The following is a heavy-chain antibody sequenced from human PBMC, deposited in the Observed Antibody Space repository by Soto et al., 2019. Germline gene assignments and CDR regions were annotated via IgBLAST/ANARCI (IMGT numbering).Heavy chain of an antibody. J-gene: IGHJ4*02. V-gene: IGHV3-23*01. CDR2: ISGSGGST. D-gene: IGHD3-9*01. Sequence: EVQLLESGGGLVQPGGSLRLSCAASGFTFSSYAMSWVRQAPGKGLEWVSAISGSGGSTYYADSVKGRFTISRDSSKNTLYLQMNSLRAEDTAVYYCAKEYVLRYFDWYYFDYWGQGTLVTVSS. CDR3: AKEYVLRYFDWYYFDY. CDR1: GFTFSSYA.